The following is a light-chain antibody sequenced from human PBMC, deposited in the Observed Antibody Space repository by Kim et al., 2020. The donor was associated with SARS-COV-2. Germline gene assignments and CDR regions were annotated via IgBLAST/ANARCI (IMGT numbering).Light chain of an antibody. CDR1: QSISSW. CDR3: QQYSSYPYT. V-gene: IGKV1-5*03. Sequence: SASIGDRVTSTCRASQSISSWLAWYQQKPGKAPKLLIYKATGLETGDPARFSGRGSGTQFTLSINNLQPDDFATYYCQQYSSYPYTFGQGTKLEIK. CDR2: KAT. J-gene: IGKJ2*01.